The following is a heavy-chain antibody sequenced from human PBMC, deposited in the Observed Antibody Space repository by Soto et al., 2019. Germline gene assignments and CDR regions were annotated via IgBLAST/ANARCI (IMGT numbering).Heavy chain of an antibody. CDR2: IRSKAYGGTT. J-gene: IGHJ4*02. D-gene: IGHD4-17*01. Sequence: PGGSLRLSCTASGFTFGDYAMSWFRQAPGKGLEWVGFIRSKAYGGTTENAASVKGRFTISRDDSKSIAYLQMNSLKTEDTAVYYCTRGRGTDYGDYEGFDYWGQGTLVTVSS. CDR3: TRGRGTDYGDYEGFDY. CDR1: GFTFGDYA. V-gene: IGHV3-49*03.